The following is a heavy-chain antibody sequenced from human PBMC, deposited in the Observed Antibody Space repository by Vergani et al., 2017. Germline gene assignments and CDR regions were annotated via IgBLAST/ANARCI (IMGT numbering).Heavy chain of an antibody. J-gene: IGHJ3*02. CDR3: ARAYSSSSVAFDI. Sequence: EVQLVESGGGLVQPGGSLRLSCAASGFTVSSNYMSWVRQAPGKGLEWVSVIYSGGSTYYADSVKGRFTISRENSKNTLYLQMNSLRAEDTAVYYCARAYSSSSVAFDIWGQGTMVTVSS. CDR2: IYSGGST. D-gene: IGHD6-6*01. V-gene: IGHV3-66*01. CDR1: GFTVSSNY.